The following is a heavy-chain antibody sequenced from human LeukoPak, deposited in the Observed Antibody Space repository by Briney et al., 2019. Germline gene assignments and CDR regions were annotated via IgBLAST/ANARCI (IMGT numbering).Heavy chain of an antibody. V-gene: IGHV4-59*08. CDR1: GGFITNYY. J-gene: IGHJ5*02. Sequence: SETLSLTCTVSGGFITNYYWDWIRQPPGRGLEWVGYIHSTGATSYNPSLKSRVTMSIDTSKKQFSLKVTSVTAAETAVYYCAGHGYDDDDLSLTWGQGTLVTVSS. D-gene: IGHD3-16*01. CDR3: AGHGYDDDDLSLT. CDR2: IHSTGAT.